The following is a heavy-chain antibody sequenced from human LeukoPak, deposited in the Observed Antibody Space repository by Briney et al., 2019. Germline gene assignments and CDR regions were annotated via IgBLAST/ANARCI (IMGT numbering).Heavy chain of an antibody. J-gene: IGHJ5*02. V-gene: IGHV3-66*04. CDR2: INGGAGT. CDR3: ARQSVGGTYFTT. Sequence: GGSLRLSCAASGLTVSSNFMSWVRQAPGKGLEWVSAINGGAGTYYADSVKGRFTISRDSSRNTLFLQTNSLRAEDTAVYYCARQSVGGTYFTTWGQGTPVTVSS. D-gene: IGHD2-15*01. CDR1: GLTVSSNF.